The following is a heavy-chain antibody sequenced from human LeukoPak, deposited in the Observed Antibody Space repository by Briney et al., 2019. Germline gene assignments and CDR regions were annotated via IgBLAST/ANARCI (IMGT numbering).Heavy chain of an antibody. Sequence: GASVKVSCKASGGTFSSYAISLVRQAPGQGLEWMGGIIPIFGTANYAQKFQGRVTITADESTSTAYMELSSLRSEDTAVYYCASTASVQPSFFDYWGQGTLVTVSS. V-gene: IGHV1-69*01. CDR3: ASTASVQPSFFDY. D-gene: IGHD3-16*02. CDR2: IIPIFGTA. J-gene: IGHJ4*02. CDR1: GGTFSSYA.